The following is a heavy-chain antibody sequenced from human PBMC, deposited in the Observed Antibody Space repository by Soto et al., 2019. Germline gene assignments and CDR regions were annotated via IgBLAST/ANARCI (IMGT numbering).Heavy chain of an antibody. J-gene: IGHJ4*02. CDR1: GFTFSSYS. Sequence: GGSLRLSCAASGFTFSSYSMNWVRQAPGKGLEWVSYISSSSSTIYYADSVKGRFTISRDNAKNSLYLQMNSLRAEDTAVYYCARADVIAAETFDYWGQGTLVTVSS. CDR2: ISSSSSTI. D-gene: IGHD6-13*01. CDR3: ARADVIAAETFDY. V-gene: IGHV3-48*01.